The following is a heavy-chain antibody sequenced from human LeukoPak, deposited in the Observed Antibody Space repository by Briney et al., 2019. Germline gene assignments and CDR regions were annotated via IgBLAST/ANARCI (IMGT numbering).Heavy chain of an antibody. CDR1: GGSTSSGGYT. CDR3: ARARADYYDSSGYYSFDY. J-gene: IGHJ4*02. CDR2: IYHSGST. Sequence: PSETLSLTCAVSGGSTSSGGYTWSWIRQPPGKGLEWIGYIYHSGSTYYNPSLKSRVTISVDRSKNQFSLKLSSVTAADTAVYYCARARADYYDSSGYYSFDYWGQGTLVTVSS. D-gene: IGHD3-22*01. V-gene: IGHV4-30-2*01.